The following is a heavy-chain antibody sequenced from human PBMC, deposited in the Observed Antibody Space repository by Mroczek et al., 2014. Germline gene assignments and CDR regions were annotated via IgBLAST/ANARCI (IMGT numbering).Heavy chain of an antibody. CDR2: ISYDGSNK. D-gene: IGHD2-15*01. V-gene: IGHV3-30*18. CDR3: AKADCSGGSCPTDY. J-gene: IGHJ4*02. CDR1: GFTFSSYG. Sequence: HLEESGGGVVQPGRSLRLSCAASGFTFSSYGMHWVRQAPGKGLEWVAVISYDGSNKYYADSVKGRFTISRDNSKNTLYLQMNSLRAEDTAVYYCAKADCSGGSCPTDYWGQGTLVTVSS.